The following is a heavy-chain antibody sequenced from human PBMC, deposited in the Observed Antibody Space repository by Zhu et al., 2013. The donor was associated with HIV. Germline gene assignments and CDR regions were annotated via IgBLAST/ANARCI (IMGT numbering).Heavy chain of an antibody. J-gene: IGHJ4*02. V-gene: IGHV1-58*01. CDR2: IVVGSGNT. Sequence: QLVQSGAEVKKPGTSVKVSCKASGFTFTSSAVQWVRQARGQRLEWIGWIVVGSGNTNYAQKFQERVTITRDMSTSTAYMELSSLRSEDTAVYYCAAKPFRDFDWWFDYWGQGTLVTVSS. CDR1: GFTFTSSA. D-gene: IGHD3-9*01. CDR3: AAKPFRDFDWWFDY.